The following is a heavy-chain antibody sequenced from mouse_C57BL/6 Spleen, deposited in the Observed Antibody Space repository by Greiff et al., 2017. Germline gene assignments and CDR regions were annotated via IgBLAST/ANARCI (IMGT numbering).Heavy chain of an antibody. Sequence: VQLQQSGPELVKPGASVKLSCKASGYAFSSSWMNWVKQRPGKGLEWIGRIYPGDGDTKYNGKFKGKATLTADKSSSTAYMQLSSLTSEDSAVYFCARSLRWSRGDYWGQGTSVTVSA. CDR2: IYPGDGDT. D-gene: IGHD2-1*01. V-gene: IGHV1-82*01. J-gene: IGHJ4*01. CDR1: GYAFSSSW. CDR3: ARSLRWSRGDY.